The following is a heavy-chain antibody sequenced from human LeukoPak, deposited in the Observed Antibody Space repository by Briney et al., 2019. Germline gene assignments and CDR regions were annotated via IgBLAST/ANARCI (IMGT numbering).Heavy chain of an antibody. V-gene: IGHV3-48*03. D-gene: IGHD3-10*02. J-gene: IGHJ6*04. CDR2: ISSSGSTI. CDR3: AELGITMIGGV. Sequence: GESLRLSCAASGFTLSSYEMNWVRQAPGKGLEWVSYISSSGSTIYYADSVKGRFTISRDHAKNSLYLQMNSLRAEDTAVYYCAELGITMIGGVWGKGTTVTISS. CDR1: GFTLSSYE.